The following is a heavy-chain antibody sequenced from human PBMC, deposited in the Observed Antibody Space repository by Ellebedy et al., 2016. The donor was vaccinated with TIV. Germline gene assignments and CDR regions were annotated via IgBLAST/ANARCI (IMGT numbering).Heavy chain of an antibody. Sequence: PGGSLRLSCAASGFTFDDYGMSWVRQAPGKGLEWVSGISWNSGKIGYADSVKGRFTIYRDNSKKTVYLQMTNLGAEDKAVFYCARNRHVDRGDCLDYWGQGTLVTVSS. J-gene: IGHJ4*02. CDR3: ARNRHVDRGDCLDY. V-gene: IGHV3-20*04. CDR2: ISWNSGKI. CDR1: GFTFDDYG. D-gene: IGHD2-21*02.